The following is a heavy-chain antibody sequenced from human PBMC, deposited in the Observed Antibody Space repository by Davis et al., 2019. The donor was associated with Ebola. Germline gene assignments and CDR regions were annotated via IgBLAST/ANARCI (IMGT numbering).Heavy chain of an antibody. CDR2: MNPNSGNT. D-gene: IGHD3-3*01. CDR1: GYTFTSYD. CDR3: ARGPAGRITIFGVEFDP. V-gene: IGHV1-8*01. J-gene: IGHJ5*02. Sequence: AASVTVSCKASGYTFTSYDINWVRQATGQGLEWMGWMNPNSGNTGYAQKFQGRVTMTRNTSISTAYMELSSLRSEDTAVYYCARGPAGRITIFGVEFDPWGQGTLVTVSS.